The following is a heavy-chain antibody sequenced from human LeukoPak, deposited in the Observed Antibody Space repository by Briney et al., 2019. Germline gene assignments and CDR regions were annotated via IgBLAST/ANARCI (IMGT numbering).Heavy chain of an antibody. V-gene: IGHV4-30-2*01. J-gene: IGHJ3*02. Sequence: SQTLSPTCTVSGGSISSGGYYWSWIRQPPGKGLEWIGEINHSGSTNYNPSLKSRVTISVDTSKNQFSLKLSSVTAADTAVYYCAEGTVTTEEDAFDIWGQGTMVTVSS. CDR3: AEGTVTTEEDAFDI. CDR2: INHSGST. D-gene: IGHD4-17*01. CDR1: GGSISSGGYY.